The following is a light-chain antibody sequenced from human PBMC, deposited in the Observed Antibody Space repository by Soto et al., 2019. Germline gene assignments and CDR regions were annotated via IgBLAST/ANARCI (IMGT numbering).Light chain of an antibody. V-gene: IGKV1-27*01. CDR2: SAS. CDR3: QMYNTVPAT. J-gene: IGKJ5*01. CDR1: QGIGNS. Sequence: DIQMTQSPPSLSATVEDRVTITCRASQGIGNSLAWYQQKPGTVPKPLIYSASTLQSGVTSGFSGSGSGTDFTLTISSLQPEDVAAYYCQMYNTVPATFGQGTRLEIK.